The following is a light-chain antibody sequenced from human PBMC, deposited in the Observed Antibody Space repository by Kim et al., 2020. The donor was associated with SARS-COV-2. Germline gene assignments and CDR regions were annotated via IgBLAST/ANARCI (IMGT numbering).Light chain of an antibody. CDR3: QQYNRYAWT. V-gene: IGKV1-5*03. J-gene: IGKJ1*01. CDR1: QRISTW. Sequence: SVGDRVTITCRASQRISTWLAWYQQKSGKAPKLLIYRASSLESGVPSRFSGSGSGTEFTLTISSLQPDDFATYYCQQYNRYAWTFGQGTKVEIK. CDR2: RAS.